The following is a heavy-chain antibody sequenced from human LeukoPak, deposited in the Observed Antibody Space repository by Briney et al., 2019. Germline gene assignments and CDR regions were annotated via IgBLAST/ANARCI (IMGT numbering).Heavy chain of an antibody. V-gene: IGHV3-30*04. D-gene: IGHD1-26*01. Sequence: GGSLRLSCAASGFTLSSYAMHWVRQAPGKGLEWVAVISYDGSNKYYADSVKGRFTTSRDNSKNTLYLQMNSLRAEDTAVYYCARSDSGSLDYWGQGTLVTVSS. J-gene: IGHJ4*02. CDR3: ARSDSGSLDY. CDR1: GFTLSSYA. CDR2: ISYDGSNK.